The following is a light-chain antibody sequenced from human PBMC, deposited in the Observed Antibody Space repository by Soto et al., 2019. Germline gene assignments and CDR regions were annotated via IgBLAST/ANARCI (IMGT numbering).Light chain of an antibody. CDR3: AAWDDSLNVPVYV. CDR1: SSNIGSNT. J-gene: IGLJ1*01. Sequence: QSVLTQPPSASGTPGQRVTISCSGSSSNIGSNTVNWYQQPPGTAPKLLIYSNNQRPSGVPDRFSGSKSATSASLAISGLQSENQADFYCAAWDDSLNVPVYVFGTGTKVTVL. V-gene: IGLV1-44*01. CDR2: SNN.